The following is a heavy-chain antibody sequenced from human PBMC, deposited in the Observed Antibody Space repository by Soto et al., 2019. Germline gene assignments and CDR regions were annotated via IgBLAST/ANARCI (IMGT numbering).Heavy chain of an antibody. V-gene: IGHV3-30-3*01. J-gene: IGHJ4*02. Sequence: QVQLVESGGGVVQPGRSLRLSCAASGFTFSSYAMHWVRQAPGKGLEWVAVISYDGSNKYYADSVKGRFTISRDNSKNTLYLEMNSLRAEDTAVYYCARGGEDYFDYWGQGTLVTVSS. CDR2: ISYDGSNK. CDR1: GFTFSSYA. CDR3: ARGGEDYFDY.